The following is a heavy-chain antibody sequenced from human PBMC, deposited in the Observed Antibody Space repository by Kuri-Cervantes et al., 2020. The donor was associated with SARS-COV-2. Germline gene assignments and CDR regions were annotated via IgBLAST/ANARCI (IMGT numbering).Heavy chain of an antibody. CDR2: IYYSGGT. CDR3: ARGAYDFWSGYYSRYYFDY. CDR1: GGSISSSSYY. D-gene: IGHD3-3*01. Sequence: SETLSLTCTVSGGSISSSSYYWGRFRQPPEKGLELIGSIYYSGGTYYNPSLKSRVTISVDTSKNQFSLKLSSVTAADTAVYYCARGAYDFWSGYYSRYYFDYWGQGTLVTVSS. V-gene: IGHV4-39*07. J-gene: IGHJ4*02.